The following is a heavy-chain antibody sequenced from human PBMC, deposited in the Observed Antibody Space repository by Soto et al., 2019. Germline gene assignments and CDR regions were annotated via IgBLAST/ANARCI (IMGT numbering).Heavy chain of an antibody. D-gene: IGHD6-13*01. CDR2: ISISSTYT. CDR1: GFTFSNYG. CDR3: ARGPGIAAAGIISPFDY. Sequence: GGSLRLSCAASGFTFSNYGMNWVRQAPGKGLEWVSSISISSTYTYYADSVKGRFTISRDNAKNSLYLQMNSLRAEDTAVYYCARGPGIAAAGIISPFDYWGQGTLVTVSS. J-gene: IGHJ4*02. V-gene: IGHV3-21*01.